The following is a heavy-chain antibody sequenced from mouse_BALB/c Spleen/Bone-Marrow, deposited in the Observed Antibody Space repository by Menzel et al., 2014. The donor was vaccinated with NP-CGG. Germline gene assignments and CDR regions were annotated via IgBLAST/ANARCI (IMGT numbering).Heavy chain of an antibody. CDR3: ASVYDYGRGYAMDY. Sequence: VQLQQSGAELVRPGSSVKISCKASGYAFSNYGMNWVKQRPGQGLEWIGQTYPGDGDTNYNGKFKGRVTLTADKSSSTAYMQLSSLTSEDSAVYFCASVYDYGRGYAMDYWGQGTSVTVSS. CDR1: GYAFSNYG. D-gene: IGHD2-4*01. J-gene: IGHJ4*01. CDR2: TYPGDGDT. V-gene: IGHV1-80*01.